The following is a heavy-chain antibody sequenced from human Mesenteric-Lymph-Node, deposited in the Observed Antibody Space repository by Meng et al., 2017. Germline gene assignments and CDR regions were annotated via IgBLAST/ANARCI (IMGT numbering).Heavy chain of an antibody. CDR2: MNPDSRNT. CDR1: GYTFTSYY. V-gene: IGHV1-8*03. D-gene: IGHD4-17*01. J-gene: IGHJ2*01. CDR3: ARAVWYGEMSFDL. Sequence: ASVKVSCKASGYTFTSYYMHWVRQAPGQGLEWMAWMNPDSRNTGYAPKMQGRVTLTMDTSIDTAYMELSSLRSDDTAIYYCARAVWYGEMSFDLWGRGTLVTVSS.